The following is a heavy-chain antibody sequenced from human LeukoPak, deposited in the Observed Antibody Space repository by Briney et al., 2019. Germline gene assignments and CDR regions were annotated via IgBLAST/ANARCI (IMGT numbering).Heavy chain of an antibody. V-gene: IGHV4-4*02. CDR2: IYHSGST. CDR1: GASISNSDW. D-gene: IGHD2-2*01. J-gene: IGHJ3*02. CDR3: ASIVVVPAAIPLDAFDI. Sequence: SGTLSLTCDVSGASISNSDWWGWVRQAPGKGLEWIGEIYHSGSTNYNPSLKSRVTISVDKSKNQFSLKLSSVTAADTAVYYCASIVVVPAAIPLDAFDIWGQGTMVTVSS.